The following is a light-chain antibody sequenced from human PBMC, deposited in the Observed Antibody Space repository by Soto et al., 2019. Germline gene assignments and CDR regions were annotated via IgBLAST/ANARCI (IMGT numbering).Light chain of an antibody. CDR2: EVS. J-gene: IGLJ2*01. CDR1: SSDVGVFNY. CDR3: QSYGSGLSVV. V-gene: IGLV2-14*01. Sequence: QSALTQPASVSGSPGQSITISCTGTSSDVGVFNYVSWYQQHPGRVPKLMIYEVSNRPSGVSNRFSGSKSGNTASLTISGLQAEDEADYYCQSYGSGLSVVFGGGTKLTVL.